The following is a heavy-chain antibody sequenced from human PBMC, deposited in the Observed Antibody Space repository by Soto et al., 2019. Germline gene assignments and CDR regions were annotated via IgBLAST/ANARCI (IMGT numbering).Heavy chain of an antibody. Sequence: LEILSLACTVSGGSISPHYWNWIRQSPGKGLEWIGNINDSGSTNYNPSLKSRVTISVDTSKSQLSLKLNSVTAADTAVYYCARCGVSSGVWGHGTQVTDS. J-gene: IGHJ1*01. D-gene: IGHD2-15*01. CDR3: ARCGVSSGV. V-gene: IGHV4-59*11. CDR1: GGSISPHY. CDR2: INDSGST.